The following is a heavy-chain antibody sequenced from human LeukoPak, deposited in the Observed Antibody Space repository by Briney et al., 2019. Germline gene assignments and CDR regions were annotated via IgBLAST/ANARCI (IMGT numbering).Heavy chain of an antibody. CDR2: ISSSSSTI. CDR3: ARGAYYYED. J-gene: IGHJ4*02. Sequence: GGSLRLSCAASGFSFSNNWMNWVRQAPGKGLEWVSYISSSSSTIYYADSVKGRFTISRDNAKNSLYLQMNSLRAEDTAVYYCARGAYYYEDWGQGTLVTVSS. V-gene: IGHV3-48*01. CDR1: GFSFSNNW. D-gene: IGHD3-22*01.